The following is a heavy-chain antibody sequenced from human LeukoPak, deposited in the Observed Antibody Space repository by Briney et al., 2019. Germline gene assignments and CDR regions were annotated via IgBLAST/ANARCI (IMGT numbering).Heavy chain of an antibody. CDR2: IKQDGSKK. J-gene: IGHJ4*02. D-gene: IGHD5-24*01. CDR3: TRVGYIDEGIDY. V-gene: IGHV3-7*04. Sequence: GGSLRLSCAASGFTFSSYSLNWVRQAPGKGLEWVANIKQDGSKKSYVDSVKGRFTISRDNAKNSLYLQMNSLRAEDTAIYYCTRVGYIDEGIDYWGQGTLVTVSS. CDR1: GFTFSSYS.